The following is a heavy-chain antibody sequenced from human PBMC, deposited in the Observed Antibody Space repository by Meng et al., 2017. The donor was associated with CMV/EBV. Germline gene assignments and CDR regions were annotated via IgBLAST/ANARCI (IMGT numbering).Heavy chain of an antibody. CDR1: GYTFTSYG. CDR3: ARDPLFGGGGRFDL. D-gene: IGHD3-10*01. J-gene: IGHJ2*01. Sequence: QGILVSFGVEVKKPGASVKVSSKASGYTFTSYGISWVRPAPAQGLEWMGWISAYNGNTNYAQKLQGRVTMTTDTSTSTAYMELRSLRSDDTAVYYCARDPLFGGGGRFDLWGRGTLVTVSS. V-gene: IGHV1-18*01. CDR2: ISAYNGNT.